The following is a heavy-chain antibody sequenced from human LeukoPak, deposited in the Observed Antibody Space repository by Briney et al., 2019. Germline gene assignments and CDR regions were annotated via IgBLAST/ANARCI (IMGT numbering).Heavy chain of an antibody. CDR1: GGSISSYY. CDR3: ARTTEGYAGGPGYSYYYYMDV. J-gene: IGHJ6*03. CDR2: IHYSGST. D-gene: IGHD5-12*01. V-gene: IGHV4-59*01. Sequence: PSETLSLTCTVSGGSISSYYWSWLRQPPGKGLEWIGFIHYSGSTHYNPSLKSRVTISVVTFKNQFSLKLRSVTAADTAVYYCARTTEGYAGGPGYSYYYYMDVWGKGTTVTISS.